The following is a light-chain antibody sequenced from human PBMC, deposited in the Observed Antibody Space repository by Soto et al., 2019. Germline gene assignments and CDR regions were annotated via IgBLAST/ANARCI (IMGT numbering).Light chain of an antibody. V-gene: IGKV1-5*01. CDR2: DAS. J-gene: IGKJ4*01. CDR3: QQYDNYPLT. Sequence: DIQMTQSPSTLSASVGDRVTITCRASQSVRSWLAWYQQKPGRAPKFLINDASILESGVPSRFSGSGSGTEFTLTISNLQPDDFATYYCQQYDNYPLTFGGGTKVEI. CDR1: QSVRSW.